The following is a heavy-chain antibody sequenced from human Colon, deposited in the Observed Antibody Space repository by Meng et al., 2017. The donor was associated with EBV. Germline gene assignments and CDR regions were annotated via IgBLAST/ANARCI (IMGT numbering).Heavy chain of an antibody. CDR3: ARRLAALDY. V-gene: IGHV4-34*01. Sequence: QVQLQQWGAGLLKPSXXLSLTCAVYGGSFSGYYWSWIRQPPGKGLEWVAEINYSGNTNYSPSLKSRVTISIDTSKNQFSLKLSSVTAADTAIYYCARRLAALDYWGQGTLVTVSS. D-gene: IGHD6-19*01. CDR2: INYSGNT. CDR1: GGSFSGYY. J-gene: IGHJ4*02.